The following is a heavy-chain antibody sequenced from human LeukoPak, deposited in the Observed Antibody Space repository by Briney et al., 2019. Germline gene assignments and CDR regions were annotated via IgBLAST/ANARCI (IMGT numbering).Heavy chain of an antibody. CDR2: ISSSSSTI. Sequence: GGSLRLSCAASGFTFSSYSMNWVRQAPGKGLEWVSYISSSSSTIYYADSVKGRFTISRDNAKNSLYLQMNSLRAEDTAVHYCARDLTPSYLEPSTTHYWGQGTLVTVSS. CDR1: GFTFSSYS. V-gene: IGHV3-48*04. J-gene: IGHJ4*02. CDR3: ARDLTPSYLEPSTTHY. D-gene: IGHD1-26*01.